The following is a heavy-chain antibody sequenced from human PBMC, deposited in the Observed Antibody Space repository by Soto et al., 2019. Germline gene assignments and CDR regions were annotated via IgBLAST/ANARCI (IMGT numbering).Heavy chain of an antibody. Sequence: GASVKVSCKASGYTFTSYAMHWVRQAPGQRLEWMGWINAGNGNTKYSQKLQGRVTMTTDTSTSTAYMELRSLRSDDTAVYYCARVKGSGYHNWFDPWGQGTLVTVSS. J-gene: IGHJ5*02. CDR2: INAGNGNT. CDR1: GYTFTSYA. D-gene: IGHD3-22*01. CDR3: ARVKGSGYHNWFDP. V-gene: IGHV1-3*01.